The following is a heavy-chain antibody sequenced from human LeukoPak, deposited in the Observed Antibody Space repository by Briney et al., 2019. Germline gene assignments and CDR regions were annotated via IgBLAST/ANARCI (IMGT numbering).Heavy chain of an antibody. CDR2: FHYSEST. D-gene: IGHD3-10*01. Sequence: ASETLSLTCTVSGDSISSRSYHWAWIRQPPGKGLEWIGSFHYSESTNYNPSLESRVTISGGMSKNQFSLNLNSVTAADTAVYYCARHYYYGSGTYRPLDPWGQGTLVIVSS. V-gene: IGHV4-39*01. J-gene: IGHJ5*02. CDR3: ARHYYYGSGTYRPLDP. CDR1: GDSISSRSYH.